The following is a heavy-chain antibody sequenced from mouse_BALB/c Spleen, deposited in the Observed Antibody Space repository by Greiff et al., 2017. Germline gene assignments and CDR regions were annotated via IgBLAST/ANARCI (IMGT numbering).Heavy chain of an antibody. Sequence: EVQVVESGGGLVKPGGSLKLSCAASGFTFSDYYMYWVRQTPEKRLEWVATISDGGSYTYYPDSVKGRFTISRDNAKNNLYLQMSSLKSEDTAMYYCARDRETTTVVAPAYWGQGTLVTVSA. J-gene: IGHJ3*01. CDR2: ISDGGSYT. D-gene: IGHD1-1*01. V-gene: IGHV5-4*02. CDR1: GFTFSDYY. CDR3: ARDRETTTVVAPAY.